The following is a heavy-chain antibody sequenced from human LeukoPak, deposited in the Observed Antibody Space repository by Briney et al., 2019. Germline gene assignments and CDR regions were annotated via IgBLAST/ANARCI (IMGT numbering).Heavy chain of an antibody. CDR1: GFFFTAYY. D-gene: IGHD2-2*01. J-gene: IGHJ4*02. Sequence: ASVKVSCKTSGFFFTAYYIHWVRQAPGQGLEWMGWINPNSGGTNYAQKFQGRVTMTRDTSISTAYMELSRLRSDDTAVYYCARDCSSTSCYPFDYWGQGTLVTVSS. CDR2: INPNSGGT. V-gene: IGHV1-2*02. CDR3: ARDCSSTSCYPFDY.